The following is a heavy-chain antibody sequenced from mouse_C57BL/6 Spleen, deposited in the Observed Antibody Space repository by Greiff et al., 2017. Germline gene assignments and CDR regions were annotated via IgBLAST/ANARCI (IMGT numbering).Heavy chain of an antibody. Sequence: VQLQQSGPKLVKPGASVKIPCKASGYTFTDYNMDWVKQSHGKSLEWIGDINPNNGGTIYNQKFKGKATLTVDKSSSTAYMELRSLTSEDTAVYYCARFTTVVAKDYAMDYWGQGTSVTVSS. D-gene: IGHD1-1*01. CDR3: ARFTTVVAKDYAMDY. V-gene: IGHV1-18*01. CDR2: INPNNGGT. J-gene: IGHJ4*01. CDR1: GYTFTDYN.